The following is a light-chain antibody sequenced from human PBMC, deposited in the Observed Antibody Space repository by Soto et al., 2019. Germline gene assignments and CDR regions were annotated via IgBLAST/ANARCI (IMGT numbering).Light chain of an antibody. V-gene: IGLV2-23*02. CDR3: CSYAGSSTYV. Sequence: QSVLTRPASVSGSPGQSITISCTGTSSDVGSYNLVPWYQQHPGKAPKLMIYEVSKRPSGVSNRFSGSKSGNTASLTISGLQAEDEADYYCCSYAGSSTYVFGTGTKVTVL. J-gene: IGLJ1*01. CDR1: SSDVGSYNL. CDR2: EVS.